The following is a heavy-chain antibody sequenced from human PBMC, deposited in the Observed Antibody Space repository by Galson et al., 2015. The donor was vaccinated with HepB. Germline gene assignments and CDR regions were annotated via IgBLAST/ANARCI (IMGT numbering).Heavy chain of an antibody. D-gene: IGHD6-6*01. Sequence: SLRLSCAASGFTFSSYWMSWVRQAPGKGLEWVANIKQDGSEKYYVDSVKGRFTISRDNAKNSLYLQMNSLRAEDTAVYYCARGDREQQARPFDIAFDIWGQGTMVTVSS. CDR1: GFTFSSYW. CDR3: ARGDREQQARPFDIAFDI. J-gene: IGHJ3*02. V-gene: IGHV3-7*01. CDR2: IKQDGSEK.